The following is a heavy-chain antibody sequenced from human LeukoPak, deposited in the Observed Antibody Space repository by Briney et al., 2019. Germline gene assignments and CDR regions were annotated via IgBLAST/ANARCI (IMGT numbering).Heavy chain of an antibody. CDR3: AKDNSGYDSYGGRYYFDY. CDR2: ISGSGGST. J-gene: IGHJ4*02. V-gene: IGHV3-23*01. Sequence: GGSLRLSCAASGFTFSSYAMSWVRQAPGKGLEWVSAISGSGGSTYYADSVKGRFTISRGNSKNTLYLQINSLRAEDTAVYYCAKDNSGYDSYGGRYYFDYWGQGTLVTVSS. D-gene: IGHD5-12*01. CDR1: GFTFSSYA.